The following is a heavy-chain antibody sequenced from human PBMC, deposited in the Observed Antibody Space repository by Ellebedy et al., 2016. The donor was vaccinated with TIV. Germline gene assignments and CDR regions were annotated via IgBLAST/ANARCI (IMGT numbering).Heavy chain of an antibody. J-gene: IGHJ6*02. CDR3: ARDKERAYYGSGRDGREV. CDR2: ISPYSGNT. Sequence: AASVKVSCKASGYTFDLYGVNCVRHAPGQGLSWMGWISPYSGNTDYAQKFQGRATMTSDSSTTTAYMERRSLRVDDTAVYFCARDKERAYYGSGRDGREVWGLGTTVTVSS. CDR1: GYTFDLYG. D-gene: IGHD3-10*01. V-gene: IGHV1-18*04.